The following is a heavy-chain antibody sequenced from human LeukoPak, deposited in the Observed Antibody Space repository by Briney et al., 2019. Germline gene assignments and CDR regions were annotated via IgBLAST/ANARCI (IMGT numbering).Heavy chain of an antibody. Sequence: ASVKVSCKVSGYTLTELSMHWVRQAPGKGLEWMGGFDPEDGETIYAQKFQGRVTMTEDTSTDTAYMELSSLRSEDTAEYYCATQLGNYYDSSGGDWGQGTLVTVSS. J-gene: IGHJ4*02. CDR2: FDPEDGET. CDR1: GYTLTELS. CDR3: ATQLGNYYDSSGGD. V-gene: IGHV1-24*01. D-gene: IGHD3-22*01.